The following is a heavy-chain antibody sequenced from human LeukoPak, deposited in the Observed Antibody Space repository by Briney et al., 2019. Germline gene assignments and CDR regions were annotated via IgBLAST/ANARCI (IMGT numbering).Heavy chain of an antibody. CDR3: ARGDDSSGYYGY. CDR2: MNPNSGNT. CDR1: GYTFTSYD. V-gene: IGHV1-8*01. Sequence: ASVKVSCKASGYTFTSYDINWVRQATGQGLEWMGWMNPNSGNTGHAQEFQGRVTMTRNTSISTAYMELSSLRSEDTAVYYCARGDDSSGYYGYWGQGTLVTDSS. J-gene: IGHJ4*02. D-gene: IGHD3-22*01.